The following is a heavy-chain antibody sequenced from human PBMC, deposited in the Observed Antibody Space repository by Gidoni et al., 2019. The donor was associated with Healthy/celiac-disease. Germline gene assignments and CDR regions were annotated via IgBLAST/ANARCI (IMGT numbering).Heavy chain of an antibody. V-gene: IGHV1-46*01. D-gene: IGHD3-3*01. CDR1: GYTFTLSY. Sequence: QVQLAQSGAGVKKPGASVQVSCKASGYTFTLSYMHWVRQAPGQGLEWMGISNPSGGSTSYAQKFQGRATMTRDTSTSTVYMELSSLRSEDTAVYYCARARITIFGVVIIPDWFDPWGQGTLVTVSS. J-gene: IGHJ5*02. CDR2: SNPSGGST. CDR3: ARARITIFGVVIIPDWFDP.